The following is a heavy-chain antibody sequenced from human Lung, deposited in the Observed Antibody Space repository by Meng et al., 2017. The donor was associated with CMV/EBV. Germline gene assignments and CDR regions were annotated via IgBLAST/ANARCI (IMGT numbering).Heavy chain of an antibody. V-gene: IGHV1-18*01. Sequence: SXXVSWKASGYTFTSYGISWVRQAPGQGLEWMGWISAYNGNTNYALKLQGRVTMTTDTSTSTAYMELRSLISDDTAVYYCARDLNWFDPWGQGTLVTVAS. J-gene: IGHJ5*02. CDR3: ARDLNWFDP. CDR1: GYTFTSYG. CDR2: ISAYNGNT.